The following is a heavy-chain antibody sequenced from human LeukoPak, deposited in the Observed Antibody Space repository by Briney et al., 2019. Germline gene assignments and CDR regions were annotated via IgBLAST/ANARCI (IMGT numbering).Heavy chain of an antibody. V-gene: IGHV4-39*07. CDR2: IYYSGST. J-gene: IGHJ3*02. Sequence: SETLSLTCTVSGGSISSSSYYWGWIRQPPGKGLEWIGSIYYSGSTYYNPSLKSRVTISVDTSKNQFSLKLSSVTAADTAVYYCARDPTNTRADAFDIWGQGTMVTVSS. D-gene: IGHD2-8*01. CDR1: GGSISSSSYY. CDR3: ARDPTNTRADAFDI.